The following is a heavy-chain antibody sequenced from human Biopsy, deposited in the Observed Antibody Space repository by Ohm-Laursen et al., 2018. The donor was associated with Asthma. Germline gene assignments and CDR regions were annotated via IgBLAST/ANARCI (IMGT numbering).Heavy chain of an antibody. Sequence: SDTLSLTCTVSGDSISSSSYYWGWIRQPPGKGLEWIGEIDQSGYTNYNPSLKSRVTISADTSKNQFHLNLTSVTAADTAVYYCARTTYGDDGFDPWGQGTLVTVSS. J-gene: IGHJ5*02. CDR2: IDQSGYT. CDR3: ARTTYGDDGFDP. D-gene: IGHD4-17*01. V-gene: IGHV4-39*06. CDR1: GDSISSSSYY.